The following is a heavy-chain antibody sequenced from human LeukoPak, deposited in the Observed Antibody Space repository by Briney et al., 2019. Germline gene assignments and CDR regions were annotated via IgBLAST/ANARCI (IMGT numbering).Heavy chain of an antibody. CDR3: ASQSTPVLPFDI. CDR2: IYSAGTT. CDR1: GFTVSSNY. J-gene: IGHJ3*02. Sequence: GGSLRLSCAASGFTVSSNYISWVRQAPGKGLERVSVIYSAGTTYYADSVKGRFTISRDNSKNTLYLQMNSLRVEDTAVYYCASQSTPVLPFDIWGQGTVVTVSS. V-gene: IGHV3-66*04.